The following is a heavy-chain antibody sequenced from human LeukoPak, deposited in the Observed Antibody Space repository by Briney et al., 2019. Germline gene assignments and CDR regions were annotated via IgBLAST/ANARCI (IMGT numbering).Heavy chain of an antibody. CDR1: GLTFSSYG. CDR3: AKDYFDY. CDR2: ISYDGSNK. J-gene: IGHJ4*02. Sequence: GALRLSCAASGLTFSSYGMHWVRQAPGKGLEWVAVISYDGSNKYYADSVKGRFTISRDNSKNTLYLQMNSLRAEDTAVYYCAKDYFDYWGQGTLVTVSS. V-gene: IGHV3-30*18.